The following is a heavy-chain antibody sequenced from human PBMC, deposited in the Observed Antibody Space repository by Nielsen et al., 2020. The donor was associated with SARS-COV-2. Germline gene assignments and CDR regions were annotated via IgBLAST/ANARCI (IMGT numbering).Heavy chain of an antibody. D-gene: IGHD3-3*01. V-gene: IGHV3-74*01. CDR2: INPSGSGT. J-gene: IGHJ6*04. CDR1: GFTFSSTY. Sequence: GGSLRLSCSAFGFTFSSTYMDWVRQAPGQGLVWVSRINPSGSGTAYADSVKGRFAVSRDNAANTVVLQIHSLRVEDTAVYYCAGGADFWSGTQKYYMDVWGKGTTVTVSS. CDR3: AGGADFWSGTQKYYMDV.